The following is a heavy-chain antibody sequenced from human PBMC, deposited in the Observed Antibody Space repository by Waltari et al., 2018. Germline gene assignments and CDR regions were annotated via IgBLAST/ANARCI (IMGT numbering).Heavy chain of an antibody. V-gene: IGHV3-49*03. CDR3: TREYGYRI. CDR1: GFTFGDHA. J-gene: IGHJ4*02. Sequence: EVQLVESGGGLVQPGRSLRLACPASGFTFGDHAMSWFRQAPGKGQEWGGCIRSKAYCGTTEYAASVKCRVNISRDDSKNIAYLQMNSLKTDDTAVYYCTREYGYRIWGQGTLVTVSS. D-gene: IGHD4-17*01. CDR2: IRSKAYCGTT.